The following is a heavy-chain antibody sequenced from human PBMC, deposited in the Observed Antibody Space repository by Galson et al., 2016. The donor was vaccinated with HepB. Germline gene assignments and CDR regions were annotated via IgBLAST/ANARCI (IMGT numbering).Heavy chain of an antibody. CDR3: AKGQSTGWSHQFDY. CDR1: GFTFGSYA. J-gene: IGHJ4*02. V-gene: IGHV3-23*01. D-gene: IGHD6-19*01. Sequence: SCAASGFTFGSYAMSWVRQAPGKGLEWVASISGSGGSTYYVDSVKGRVTISRDNSKNTLFLQMNSLRAEDTADYYCAKGQSTGWSHQFDYWGQGTLVTVSS. CDR2: ISGSGGST.